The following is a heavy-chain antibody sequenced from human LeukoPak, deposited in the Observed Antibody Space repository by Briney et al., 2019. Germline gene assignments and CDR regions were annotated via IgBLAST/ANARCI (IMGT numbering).Heavy chain of an antibody. D-gene: IGHD5-24*01. CDR1: GFTFSSYS. CDR2: ITASGTAM. V-gene: IGHV3-48*01. CDR3: AKVKDGYNGIIDY. Sequence: QPGGSLRLSCAASGFTFSSYSMNWVRQAPGKGLEWVSHITASGTAMFYADSVKGRFTISRDNAKNSLYLQMNSLRAEDTAVYYCAKVKDGYNGIIDYWGQGTLVTVSS. J-gene: IGHJ4*02.